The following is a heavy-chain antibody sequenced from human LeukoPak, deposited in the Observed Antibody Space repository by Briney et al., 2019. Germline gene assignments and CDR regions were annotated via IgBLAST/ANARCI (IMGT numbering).Heavy chain of an antibody. CDR1: GPSISRGASY. CDR2: IYTSGST. V-gene: IGHV4-61*02. D-gene: IGHD3-3*01. CDR3: ARDVYDFWSGYYD. Sequence: SQTLSLTCTVSGPSISRGASYYNWIRQPAGKGREWIGRIYTSGSTTYNPSHKSRLTITVDTSRNQFSLKLRSVAAAETAVYYCARDVYDFWSGYYDWGAGTLVTVSS. J-gene: IGHJ4*02.